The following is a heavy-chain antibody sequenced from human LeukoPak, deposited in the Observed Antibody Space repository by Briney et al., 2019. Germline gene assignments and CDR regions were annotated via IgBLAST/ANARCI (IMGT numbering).Heavy chain of an antibody. Sequence: NPSETLSLTCTVSGDSISSSNYFWVWVRQAPGKGLEWIGSIYYHENTYYNSSLKSRVTISVDTSKNQFSLKLNSVTAADTAVYFCARRAYSAAYWKHFDYWGQGTLVTVSS. D-gene: IGHD1-1*01. V-gene: IGHV4-39*01. CDR1: GDSISSSNYF. CDR3: ARRAYSAAYWKHFDY. CDR2: IYYHENT. J-gene: IGHJ4*02.